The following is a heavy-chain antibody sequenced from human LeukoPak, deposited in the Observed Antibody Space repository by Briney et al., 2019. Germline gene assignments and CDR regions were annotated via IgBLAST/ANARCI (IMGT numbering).Heavy chain of an antibody. Sequence: ASVKVSCKASGYTFTSYYMYWVRQAPGQGLEWMGWISAYNGNTNYAQKLQGRVTMTTDTSTSTAYMELRSLRSDDTAVYYCARDIHYYDSSGYPYYWGQGTLVTVSS. D-gene: IGHD3-22*01. CDR1: GYTFTSYY. J-gene: IGHJ4*02. CDR3: ARDIHYYDSSGYPYY. V-gene: IGHV1-18*04. CDR2: ISAYNGNT.